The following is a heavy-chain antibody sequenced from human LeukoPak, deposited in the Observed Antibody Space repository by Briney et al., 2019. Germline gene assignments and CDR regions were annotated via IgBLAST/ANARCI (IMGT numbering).Heavy chain of an antibody. CDR3: ATFFDFWFGP. D-gene: IGHD5/OR15-5a*01. CDR2: IYHDGST. Sequence: PSETLSLTCTVSGVSVSSGSYFWSWIPQPPGEGPQWIGYIYHDGSTNYSPSLRSRVSISVDTSTNQFSLKLSSVTTADTAVYFCATFFDFWFGPWGQGTQVTVSS. CDR1: GVSVSSGSYF. J-gene: IGHJ5*02. V-gene: IGHV4-61*01.